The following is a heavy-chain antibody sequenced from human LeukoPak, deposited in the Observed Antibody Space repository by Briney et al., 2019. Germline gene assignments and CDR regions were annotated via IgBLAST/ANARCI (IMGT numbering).Heavy chain of an antibody. J-gene: IGHJ6*02. Sequence: GGSLRLSCAASGFTFSNAWMSWVRQAPGKGLEWGGRIKSKTDGGTTDYAAPVKGRFTISRDDSKNTLYLQMNSLKTEDTAVYYCTTRLAQSYSYGMDVWGQGTTVTVSS. CDR1: GFTFSNAW. D-gene: IGHD3-10*01. CDR3: TTRLAQSYSYGMDV. V-gene: IGHV3-15*01. CDR2: IKSKTDGGTT.